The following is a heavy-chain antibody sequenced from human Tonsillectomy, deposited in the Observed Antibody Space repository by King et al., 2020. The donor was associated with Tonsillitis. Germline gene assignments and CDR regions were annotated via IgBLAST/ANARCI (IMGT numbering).Heavy chain of an antibody. Sequence: EVQLVESGGGLVQPGGSLRLSCAASGYTVSDNYMNWVRQAPGKGLEWVSVIYSGGSAYYADSVKDRFTISRDSSKNTLYLQMNSLRTEDTAVYYCAGTTPNKRHYYYYMDVWGKGTTVTVSS. CDR1: GYTVSDNY. CDR2: IYSGGSA. D-gene: IGHD1-1*01. CDR3: AGTTPNKRHYYYYMDV. V-gene: IGHV3-66*01. J-gene: IGHJ6*03.